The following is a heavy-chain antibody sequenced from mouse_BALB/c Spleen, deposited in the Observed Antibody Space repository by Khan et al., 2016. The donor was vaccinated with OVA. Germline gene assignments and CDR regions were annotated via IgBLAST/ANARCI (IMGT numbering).Heavy chain of an antibody. CDR2: IAPGSDSS. CDR1: GYTFTSYW. Sequence: DLVKPGASVKLSCKASGYTFTSYWINWTKQRPGQGLEWIGKIAPGSDSSYYNEIFKVKSTLTVDASSSTAYIQLSSLSSEDSAVYFCARSNYYGSGLYAMDYWGQGTTVTVSS. V-gene: IGHV1S41*01. D-gene: IGHD1-1*01. CDR3: ARSNYYGSGLYAMDY. J-gene: IGHJ4*01.